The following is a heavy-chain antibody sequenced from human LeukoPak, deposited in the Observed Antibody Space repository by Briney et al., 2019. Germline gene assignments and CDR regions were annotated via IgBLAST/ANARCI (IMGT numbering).Heavy chain of an antibody. D-gene: IGHD6-19*01. CDR2: IYENGGTT. CDR3: ARAPRSGWYWDY. V-gene: IGHV3-23*01. J-gene: IGHJ4*02. CDR1: GFTFRSHA. Sequence: PGGSLRLSCVGSGFTFRSHAMSWVRQAPEKGLEFVSGIYENGGTTYYADSVKGRFSISRDNSKNTLYLQMDSLRGEDTAVYYCARAPRSGWYWDYWGQGTLVTVSS.